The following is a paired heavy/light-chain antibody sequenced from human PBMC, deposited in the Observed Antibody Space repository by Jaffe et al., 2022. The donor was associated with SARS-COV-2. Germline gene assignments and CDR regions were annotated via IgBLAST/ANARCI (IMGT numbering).Heavy chain of an antibody. CDR2: IKQDGSEK. CDR1: GFTFSSYW. Sequence: EVQLVESGGGLVQPGGSLRLSCAASGFTFSSYWMSWVRQAPGKGLEWVANIKQDGSEKYYVDSVKGRFTISRDNAKNSLYLQMNSLRAEDTAVYYCARDNPPPRGYCSGGSCYSEDPIHWFDPWGQGTLVTVSS. J-gene: IGHJ5*02. D-gene: IGHD2-15*01. CDR3: ARDNPPPRGYCSGGSCYSEDPIHWFDP. V-gene: IGHV3-7*01.
Light chain of an antibody. J-gene: IGLJ2*01. CDR1: ALPKQY. Sequence: SYELTQPPSVSVSPGQTARITCSGDALPKQYAYWYQQKPGQAPVLVIYKDSERPSGIPERFSGSSSGTTVTLTISGVQAEDEADYYCQSADSSGTSVVFGGGTKLTVL. CDR3: QSADSSGTSVV. V-gene: IGLV3-25*03. CDR2: KDS.